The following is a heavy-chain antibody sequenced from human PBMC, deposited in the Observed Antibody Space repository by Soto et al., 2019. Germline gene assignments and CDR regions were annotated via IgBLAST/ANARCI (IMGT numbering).Heavy chain of an antibody. D-gene: IGHD3-10*01. CDR3: ARDRVYGSGSNYYGMDV. CDR1: GFTFSSYA. CDR2: ISGSGGST. J-gene: IGHJ6*02. V-gene: IGHV3-23*01. Sequence: GGSLRLSCAASGFTFSSYAMSWVRQAPGKGLEWVSAISGSGGSTYYADSVKGRFTISRDNSKNTLYLQMNSLRAEDTAVYYCARDRVYGSGSNYYGMDVWGQGTTVTVSS.